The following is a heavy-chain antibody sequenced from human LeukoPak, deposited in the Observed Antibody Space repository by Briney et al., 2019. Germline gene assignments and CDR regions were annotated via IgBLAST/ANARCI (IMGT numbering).Heavy chain of an antibody. D-gene: IGHD3-10*01. CDR3: ARDRAGVLDY. Sequence: SETLSLTCTVSGGSISSSSYYWGWIRQPPGQGLEWIGSIYYSGGTYYNPSLKSRVTISVDTSKNQFSLKLSSVTAADTAVYYCARDRAGVLDYWGQGTLVTVSS. J-gene: IGHJ4*02. CDR1: GGSISSSSYY. CDR2: IYYSGGT. V-gene: IGHV4-39*07.